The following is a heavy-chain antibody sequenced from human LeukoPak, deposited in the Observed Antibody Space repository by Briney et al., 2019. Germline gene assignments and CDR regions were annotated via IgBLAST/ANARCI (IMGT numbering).Heavy chain of an antibody. D-gene: IGHD2-2*01. CDR3: ARHVGYCSSTSCYGRGYNWFDP. Sequence: SETLSLTCTVSGGSISSYYWSWIRQPPGKGLEWIGYIYYSGSTNYNPSLKSRVTISVDTSKNQFSLKLSSVTAADTAVYYCARHVGYCSSTSCYGRGYNWFDPWGQGTLVTVSS. J-gene: IGHJ5*02. CDR2: IYYSGST. CDR1: GGSISSYY. V-gene: IGHV4-59*08.